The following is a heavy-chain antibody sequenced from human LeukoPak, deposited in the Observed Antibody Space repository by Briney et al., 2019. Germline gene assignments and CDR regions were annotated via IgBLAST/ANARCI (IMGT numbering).Heavy chain of an antibody. CDR1: GFTFSSYG. CDR2: ISYDGSNK. V-gene: IGHV3-30*18. D-gene: IGHD3-22*01. J-gene: IGHJ4*02. Sequence: GGSLRLSCAASGFTFSSYGMHWARQAPGKVLEWVAVISYDGSNKYYADSVKGRFTISRDNSKNTLYLQMNSLRAEDTAVYYCAKGAPYYYDSSGYYANDYWGQGTLVTVSS. CDR3: AKGAPYYYDSSGYYANDY.